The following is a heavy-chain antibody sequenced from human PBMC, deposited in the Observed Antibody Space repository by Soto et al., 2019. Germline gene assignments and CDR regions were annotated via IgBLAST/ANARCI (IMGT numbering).Heavy chain of an antibody. Sequence: PSETLSLTCAVNGGSLSGYYWNWVRQPPGKGLEWIGYIYHSGGNDQNPTLKSRVIMSVDLPRNQVSLKLSSVTAADTAVYYCSRSTLVDCGGASCPREHEVLLPFDSWGQGILVTVSS. J-gene: IGHJ4*02. CDR2: IYHSGGN. V-gene: IGHV4-34*03. CDR1: GGSLSGYY. D-gene: IGHD2-21*01. CDR3: SRSTLVDCGGASCPREHEVLLPFDS.